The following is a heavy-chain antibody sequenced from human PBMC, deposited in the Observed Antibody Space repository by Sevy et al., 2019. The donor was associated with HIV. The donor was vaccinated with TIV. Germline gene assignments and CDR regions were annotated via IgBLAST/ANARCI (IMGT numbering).Heavy chain of an antibody. V-gene: IGHV3-7*01. J-gene: IGHJ4*02. CDR2: INQDGSEM. CDR1: GFSFTDFW. CDR3: ARRYFGL. Sequence: GGSLRLSCKASGFSFTDFWMQWVRQVPGKGPEWVANINQDGSEMYYVDSVKGRFTISRDNAESALYLQMHGLRAEDAATYFCARRYFGLWGQGTVVTVSS.